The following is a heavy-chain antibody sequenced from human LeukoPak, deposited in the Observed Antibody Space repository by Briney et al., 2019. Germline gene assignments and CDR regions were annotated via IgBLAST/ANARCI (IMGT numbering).Heavy chain of an antibody. CDR2: IYYSGST. V-gene: IGHV4-59*01. J-gene: IGHJ5*02. CDR1: GGSISGYY. Sequence: PSETLSLTCAVSGGSISGYYWSWSRQPPGKGLEWIGYIYYSGSTNYNPSLKSRVTISVDTSKNQFSLKLSSVTAADTAVYYCAREVVGAGQNWFDPWGQGTLVTVSS. D-gene: IGHD1-26*01. CDR3: AREVVGAGQNWFDP.